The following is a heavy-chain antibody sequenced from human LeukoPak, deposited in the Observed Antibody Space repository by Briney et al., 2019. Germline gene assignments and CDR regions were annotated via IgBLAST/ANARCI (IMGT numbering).Heavy chain of an antibody. CDR2: IYYSGST. V-gene: IGHV4-59*01. CDR3: ARDNWNYGSSMDV. CDR1: GGSISSYY. Sequence: ASETLSLTCTVSGGSISSYYWSWIRQPPGKGLEWIGYIYYSGSTNYNPSLKSRVTISVDTSKNQFSLKLSSVTAADTAVYYCARDNWNYGSSMDVWGQGTTVTVSS. J-gene: IGHJ6*02. D-gene: IGHD1-7*01.